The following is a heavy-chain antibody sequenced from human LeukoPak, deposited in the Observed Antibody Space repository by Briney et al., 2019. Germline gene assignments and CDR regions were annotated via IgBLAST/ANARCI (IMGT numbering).Heavy chain of an antibody. J-gene: IGHJ4*02. CDR2: ISADGNNK. V-gene: IGHV3-30*18. CDR1: GFTSGSYG. CDR3: GKGGGSGLYDY. D-gene: IGHD3-10*01. Sequence: PGRSLRLSCAASGFTSGSYGMHWVRQAPGKGLAWVATISADGNNKHYADSVKGRFTISRDNSKNTQYLQMNSLRTEDTAVYYCGKGGGSGLYDYLGQGTLVNGS.